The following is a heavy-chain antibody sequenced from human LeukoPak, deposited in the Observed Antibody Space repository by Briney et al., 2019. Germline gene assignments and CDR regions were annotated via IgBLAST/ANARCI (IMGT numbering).Heavy chain of an antibody. J-gene: IGHJ4*02. Sequence: PSETLSLTCTVSGGSISSYYWSWIRQPPGKGLEWIGYIYYSGSTNYNPSLKSRVTISVDTSKNQFSLKLSSVTAADTAVYYCARLYDSSGYYDRISFDYWGQGTLVTVSS. V-gene: IGHV4-59*08. D-gene: IGHD3-22*01. CDR2: IYYSGST. CDR1: GGSISSYY. CDR3: ARLYDSSGYYDRISFDY.